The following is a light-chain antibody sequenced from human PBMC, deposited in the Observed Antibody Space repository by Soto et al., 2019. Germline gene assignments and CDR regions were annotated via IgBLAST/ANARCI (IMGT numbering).Light chain of an antibody. CDR2: GAS. Sequence: EIVMTQSPATLSVSPGERATLSCRASQSVSSNLAWYQQKPGQAPRLLIYGASTRATGIPARFSGSGSGTEFTLTISSLQSEDFAAYYCQQYNNWPHTFGQGTKLESK. CDR1: QSVSSN. J-gene: IGKJ2*01. CDR3: QQYNNWPHT. V-gene: IGKV3-15*01.